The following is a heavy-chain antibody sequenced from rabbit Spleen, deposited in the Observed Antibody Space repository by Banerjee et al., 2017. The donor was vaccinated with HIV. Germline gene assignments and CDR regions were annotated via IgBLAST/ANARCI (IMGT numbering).Heavy chain of an antibody. J-gene: IGHJ4*01. V-gene: IGHV1S45*01. CDR3: ARDLVGVIGWNFYL. CDR2: IYVGSGGTT. Sequence: QEQLVESGGGLVQPEGSLTLTCTASGFSFSSSYWMSWVRQAPGKGLEWIGCIYVGSGGTTYYASWAKGRFTISRTSSTTVTLRMTSLTAADTATYFCARDLVGVIGWNFYLWGQGTLVTVS. D-gene: IGHD1-1*01. CDR1: GFSFSSSYW.